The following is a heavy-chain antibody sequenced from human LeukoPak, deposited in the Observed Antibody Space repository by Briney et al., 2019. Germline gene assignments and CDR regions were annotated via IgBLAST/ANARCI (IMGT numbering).Heavy chain of an antibody. D-gene: IGHD2-2*01. CDR2: IYYSGNT. V-gene: IGHV4-59*01. Sequence: SETLSLTCTVSGGSISSYYWSWIRQPPGKGLEWIGFIYYSGNTNYNPSLESRVTISVDMSKNQFSLKLSSVTAADTAVYYCARGVVVPAASFDYWGQGTLVTVSS. J-gene: IGHJ4*02. CDR1: GGSISSYY. CDR3: ARGVVVPAASFDY.